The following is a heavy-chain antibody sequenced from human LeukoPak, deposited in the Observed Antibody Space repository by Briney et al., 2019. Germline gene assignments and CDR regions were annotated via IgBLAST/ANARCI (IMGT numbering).Heavy chain of an antibody. J-gene: IGHJ6*02. CDR3: TRDGRVAYEMDV. V-gene: IGHV3-48*01. CDR2: ISPGTI. D-gene: IGHD2-15*01. CDR1: GFTFSRHP. Sequence: GGSLRLSCAASGFTFSRHPMNWVRQAPGKGLEWVSYISPGTIYYADSVKGRFTISRDNAKNSLYLQMNSLRAEDTAVYDCTRDGRVAYEMDVWGQGTTVTVSS.